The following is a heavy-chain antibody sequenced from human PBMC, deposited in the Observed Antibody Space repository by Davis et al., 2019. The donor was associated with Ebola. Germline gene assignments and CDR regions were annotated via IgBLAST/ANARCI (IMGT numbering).Heavy chain of an antibody. V-gene: IGHV1-46*01. J-gene: IGHJ6*02. CDR3: ASGISDDFWSGPRPYYYYGMDV. D-gene: IGHD3-3*01. CDR2: INPRGGST. Sequence: ASVTVSCKASGGAFSSYGINWVRQAPGQGLEWMGLINPRGGSTSPAQKFQGRVTMTRDTSTSRVYMELNSLRSEDTAVYYCASGISDDFWSGPRPYYYYGMDVWGQGTTVTVSS. CDR1: GGAFSSYG.